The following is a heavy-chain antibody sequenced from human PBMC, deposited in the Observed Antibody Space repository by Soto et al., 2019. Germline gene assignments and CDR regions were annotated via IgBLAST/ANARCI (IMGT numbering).Heavy chain of an antibody. CDR3: ARVRFWEWLFPDY. J-gene: IGHJ4*02. CDR1: GFTFSSYA. V-gene: IGHV3-23*01. D-gene: IGHD3-3*01. CDR2: ISGSGGST. Sequence: EVQLLESGGGLVQPGGSLRLSCAASGFTFSSYAMSWVRQAPGKGLEWVSAISGSGGSTYYADSVKGRFTISRDNSKNTLYLQMNSLRAEDTAVYYCARVRFWEWLFPDYWGQGTLVTVSS.